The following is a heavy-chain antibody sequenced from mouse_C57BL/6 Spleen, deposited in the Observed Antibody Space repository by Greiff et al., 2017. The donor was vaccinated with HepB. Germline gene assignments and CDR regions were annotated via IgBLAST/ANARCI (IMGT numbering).Heavy chain of an antibody. CDR2: IYPRSGNT. V-gene: IGHV1-81*01. D-gene: IGHD2-5*01. CDR3: ARWSNYYYYAMDY. J-gene: IGHJ4*01. CDR1: GYTFTSYG. Sequence: VQLQQSGAELARPGASVKLSCKASGYTFTSYGISWVKQRTGQGLEWIGEIYPRSGNTYYNEKFKGKATLTADKSSSTAYMELRSLTSDDSSVYFCARWSNYYYYAMDYWGQGTSVTVSS.